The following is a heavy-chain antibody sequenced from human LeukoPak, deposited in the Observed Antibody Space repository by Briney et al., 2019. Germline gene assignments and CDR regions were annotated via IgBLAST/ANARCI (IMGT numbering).Heavy chain of an antibody. Sequence: ASVKVSCKVSGYTLTGLSMHWVRQAPGKGLEWMGGFDPEDGETIYAQKFQGRVTMTEDTSTDTAYMELSSLRSEDTAVYYCATGWSTIRAFDYWGQGTLVTVSS. CDR3: ATGWSTIRAFDY. CDR1: GYTLTGLS. J-gene: IGHJ4*02. CDR2: FDPEDGET. D-gene: IGHD2-2*01. V-gene: IGHV1-24*01.